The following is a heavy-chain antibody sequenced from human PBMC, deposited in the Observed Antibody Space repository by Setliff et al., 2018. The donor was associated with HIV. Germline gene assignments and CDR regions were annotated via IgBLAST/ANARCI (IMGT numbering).Heavy chain of an antibody. CDR3: AREGASVTPETNAFDI. CDR2: INTNTGNP. CDR1: GYTFTSYA. D-gene: IGHD4-17*01. J-gene: IGHJ3*02. Sequence: EASVKVSCKASGYTFTSYAMNWVRQAPGQGLEWMGWINTNTGNPTYAQGFTGRFVFSLDTSVSTAYLQISSLKAEDTAVYYCAREGASVTPETNAFDIWGQGTMVTVSS. V-gene: IGHV7-4-1*02.